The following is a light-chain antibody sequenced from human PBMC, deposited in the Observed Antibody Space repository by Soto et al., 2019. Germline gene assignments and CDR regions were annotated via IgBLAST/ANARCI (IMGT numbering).Light chain of an antibody. J-gene: IGKJ3*01. CDR2: AAS. V-gene: IGKV1-12*01. CDR1: HSISSW. Sequence: DIQMTQSPSSVSASVGDRVTITCRASHSISSWLAWYQQKPGKAPNLLIYAASSLQSGVPSRFSGSGSGTDFTLTITGLQPEDFETYFCQQASGLPFNFGPGTKVDIK. CDR3: QQASGLPFN.